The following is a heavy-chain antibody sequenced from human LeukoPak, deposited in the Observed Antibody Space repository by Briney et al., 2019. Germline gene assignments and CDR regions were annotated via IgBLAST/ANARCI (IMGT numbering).Heavy chain of an antibody. V-gene: IGHV3-74*01. CDR2: IKFDGSLA. J-gene: IGHJ2*01. CDR3: ATGHYDSRMYIDL. CDR1: GFTFNSYW. D-gene: IGHD3-16*01. Sequence: GGSLRLSCGASGFTFNSYWIHWVRQAPGKGLVWVSQIKFDGSLASYADSVKGRFTISRDNTKNTLYLQMNSLGTEDTAVYYCATGHYDSRMYIDLWGRGTLVIVSS.